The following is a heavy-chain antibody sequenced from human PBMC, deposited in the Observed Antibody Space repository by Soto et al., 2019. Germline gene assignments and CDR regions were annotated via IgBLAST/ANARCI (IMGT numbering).Heavy chain of an antibody. D-gene: IGHD3-3*01. Sequence: GGSLRLSCAVSGFTFSSHWMHWVRQAAGKGLVWVSRINSDGSSTNYADSVKGRFTISRDNAKNTLYLQMNSLRADDTAVYYCARDSSPYYDFWSGFYTYFDYWGQGTLVTVSS. J-gene: IGHJ4*02. V-gene: IGHV3-74*01. CDR1: GFTFSSHW. CDR2: INSDGSST. CDR3: ARDSSPYYDFWSGFYTYFDY.